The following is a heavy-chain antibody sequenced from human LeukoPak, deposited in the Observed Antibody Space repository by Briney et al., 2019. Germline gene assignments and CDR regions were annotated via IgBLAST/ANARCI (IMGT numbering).Heavy chain of an antibody. CDR2: MNPNSGNT. D-gene: IGHD4-17*01. V-gene: IGHV1-8*01. CDR1: GYTFTSYD. J-gene: IGHJ6*03. CDR3: ASRLRADYYYMDV. Sequence: ASVKVSFKASGYTFTSYDINWVRQATGQGLEWMGWMNPNSGNTGYAQKFQGRVTMTRNTSISTAYMELSSLRSEDTVVYYCASRLRADYYYMDVWGKGTTVTVPS.